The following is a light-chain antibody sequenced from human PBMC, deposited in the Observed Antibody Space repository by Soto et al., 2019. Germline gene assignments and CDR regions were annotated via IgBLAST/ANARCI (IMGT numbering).Light chain of an antibody. V-gene: IGKV1-9*01. Sequence: ILFTQSPSSLSASVGDRVTITCRASQGIDTSLAWYQQKPGKAPKLLIYAASNFQSGAPSRFSGSGSGTHFTLTISSLQPEDFATYYCQQLHGYPITFGQGTRLEIK. CDR2: AAS. CDR1: QGIDTS. J-gene: IGKJ5*01. CDR3: QQLHGYPIT.